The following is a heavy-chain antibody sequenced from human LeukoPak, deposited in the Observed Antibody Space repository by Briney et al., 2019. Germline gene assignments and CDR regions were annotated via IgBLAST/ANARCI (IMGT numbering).Heavy chain of an antibody. CDR3: ARAAWNGGGGFDP. V-gene: IGHV4-34*01. CDR2: VNLDGDT. Sequence: PSETLSLTCAVYNGSFRGYYWSWIRQSPGKGLEWIGEVNLDGDTNYNPSLRSRVTISIDTSKNHFSLNLRSVTAADTAVYNCARAAWNGGGGFDPWGQGTLVTVSS. J-gene: IGHJ5*02. D-gene: IGHD3-16*01. CDR1: NGSFRGYY.